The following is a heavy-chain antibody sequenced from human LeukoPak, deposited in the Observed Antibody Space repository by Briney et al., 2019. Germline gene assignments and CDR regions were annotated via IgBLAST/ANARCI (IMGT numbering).Heavy chain of an antibody. V-gene: IGHV3-74*01. J-gene: IGHJ4*02. CDR3: ARDGGSYFDY. CDR1: GFTFSNFW. D-gene: IGHD1-26*01. Sequence: GGSLRLSCAASGFTFSNFWMHWVRQAPGKGLVWVALIYGDGSFTRYADSVKGRFTISRDNAKNTVYLQMNSLRVEDTAVYYCARDGGSYFDYWGQGTLVTVSS. CDR2: IYGDGSFT.